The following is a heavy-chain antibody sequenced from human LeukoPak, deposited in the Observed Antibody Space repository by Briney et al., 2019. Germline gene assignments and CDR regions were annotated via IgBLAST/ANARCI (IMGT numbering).Heavy chain of an antibody. CDR1: GGSFSGYY. CDR2: INHSGST. CDR3: ARAPPYYDFWSGRYYYYYYMDV. V-gene: IGHV4-34*01. J-gene: IGHJ6*03. Sequence: PSETLSLTCAVYGGSFSGYYWSWIRQPPGKGLEWIGEINHSGSTNYNPSLKSRVTISADTSKNQFSLKLSSVNAADTAVYYCARAPPYYDFWSGRYYYYYYMDVWGKGTTVTVSS. D-gene: IGHD3-3*01.